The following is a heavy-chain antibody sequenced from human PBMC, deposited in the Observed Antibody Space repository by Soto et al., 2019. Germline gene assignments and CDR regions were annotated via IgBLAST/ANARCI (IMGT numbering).Heavy chain of an antibody. V-gene: IGHV1-69*13. CDR3: ARVLRGYSYGLYYYYGMDV. CDR1: GGTFSSYA. J-gene: IGHJ6*02. D-gene: IGHD5-18*01. Sequence: GASVKVSCKASGGTFSSYAISWVRQAPGQGLEWMGGIIPIFGTANYAQKFQGRVTITADESTSTAYMELSSLRSEDTAVHYCARVLRGYSYGLYYYYGMDVWGQGTTVTVSS. CDR2: IIPIFGTA.